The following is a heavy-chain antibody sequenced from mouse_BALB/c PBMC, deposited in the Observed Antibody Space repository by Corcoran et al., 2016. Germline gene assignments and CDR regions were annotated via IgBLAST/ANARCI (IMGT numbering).Heavy chain of an antibody. CDR2: INPYNGAT. J-gene: IGHJ2*01. D-gene: IGHD2-3*01. V-gene: IGHV1-26*01. CDR1: GYSFTGYY. Sequence: EVQLQQSGPELVKPGASVKISCKASGYSFTGYYMRWVKQSHVKSLEWIGRINPYNGATSYNQNFKDKASLTVDKSSSTAYMELHSLTSEDSAVYYCARSGIYDGYHYFDYWGQGTTLTVSS. CDR3: ARSGIYDGYHYFDY.